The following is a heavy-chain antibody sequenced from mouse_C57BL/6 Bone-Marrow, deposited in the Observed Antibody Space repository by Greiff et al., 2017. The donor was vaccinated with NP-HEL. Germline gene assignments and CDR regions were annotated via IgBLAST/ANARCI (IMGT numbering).Heavy chain of an antibody. Sequence: DVMLVESGGGLVKPGGSLKLSCAASGFTFSDYGMHWVRQAPEKGLEWVAYISSGSSTIYYADTVKGRFTISRDNAKNTQFLQLTSLRSEDTAMYYCATYYYCGQGTTLTVSA. CDR2: ISSGSSTI. D-gene: IGHD1-1*01. CDR1: GFTFSDYG. J-gene: IGHJ2*01. CDR3: ATYYY. V-gene: IGHV5-17*01.